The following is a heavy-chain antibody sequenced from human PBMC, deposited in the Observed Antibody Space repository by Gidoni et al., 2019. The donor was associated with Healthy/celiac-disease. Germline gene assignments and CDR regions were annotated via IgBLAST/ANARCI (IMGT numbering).Heavy chain of an antibody. CDR3: ARERGGAGMVYAIGY. D-gene: IGHD2-8*01. CDR1: GYTVTGYY. CDR2: INPNSGGT. V-gene: IGHV1-2*02. Sequence: QVQLVQSGAEVKKPGASVKVSCKASGYTVTGYYMHWVRQAPGQGLEWMGWINPNSGGTNYAQKFQGRVTMTRDTSISTAYMDLSRLRSYDTAVYYCARERGGAGMVYAIGYWGQGTLVTVSS. J-gene: IGHJ4*02.